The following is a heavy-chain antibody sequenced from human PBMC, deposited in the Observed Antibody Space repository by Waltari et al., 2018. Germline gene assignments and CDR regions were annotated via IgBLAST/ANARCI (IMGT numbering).Heavy chain of an antibody. V-gene: IGHV4-39*07. J-gene: IGHJ5*02. CDR1: GGSISSSSYS. D-gene: IGHD3-16*01. Sequence: QLQLQESGPGLVKPSETLSLTCTVPGGSISSSSYSWGWIRQPPGKGLEWIGSIYYSGSTYYNPSLKSRVTISVDTSKNQFSLKLSSVTAADTAVYYCARGIVGGNWFDPWGQGTLVTVSS. CDR3: ARGIVGGNWFDP. CDR2: IYYSGST.